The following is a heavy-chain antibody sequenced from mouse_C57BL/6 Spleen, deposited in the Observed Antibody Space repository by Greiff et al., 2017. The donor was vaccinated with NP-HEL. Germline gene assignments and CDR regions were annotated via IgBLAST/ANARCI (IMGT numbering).Heavy chain of an antibody. J-gene: IGHJ2*01. CDR2: INYDGSST. D-gene: IGHD1-1*01. CDR3: ARTGSSPYYFDY. V-gene: IGHV5-16*01. Sequence: EVKLVESEGGLVQPGSSMKLSCTASGFTFSDYYMAWVRQVPEKGLEWVANINYDGSSTYYLDSLKSRFIISRDNAKNILYLQMSSLKSEDTATYYCARTGSSPYYFDYWGQGTTLTVSS. CDR1: GFTFSDYY.